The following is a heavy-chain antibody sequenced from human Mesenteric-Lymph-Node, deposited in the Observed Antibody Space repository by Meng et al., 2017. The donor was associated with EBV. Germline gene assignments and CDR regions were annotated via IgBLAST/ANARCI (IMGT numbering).Heavy chain of an antibody. V-gene: IGHV4-61*01. D-gene: IGHD1-26*01. J-gene: IGHJ4*02. CDR3: ALIIVGATHFNY. Sequence: VQLQEAGPGLVKPSETLSLTCTVFGGSVSSGSYYWSWIRQPPGKGLEWIGYIYYSGSTNYNPSLKSRVTISVDTSKNQFSLKLSSVTAADTAVYYCALIIVGATHFNYWGQGTLVTVSS. CDR1: GGSVSSGSYY. CDR2: IYYSGST.